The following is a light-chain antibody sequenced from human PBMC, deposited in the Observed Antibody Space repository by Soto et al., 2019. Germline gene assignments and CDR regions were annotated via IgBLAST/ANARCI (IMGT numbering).Light chain of an antibody. J-gene: IGLJ2*01. CDR2: DKN. CDR1: NSNIASFY. CDR3: GTWDSSLRAVV. Sequence: QAVLTQPPSVSAAPGQKVTISCSGSNSNIASFYVSWYQHLPGTAPKLLIYDKNNRPSGIPDRFSGSKSGTSATLGITGLQTGDEADDYCGTWDSSLRAVVFGGGTKLTVL. V-gene: IGLV1-51*01.